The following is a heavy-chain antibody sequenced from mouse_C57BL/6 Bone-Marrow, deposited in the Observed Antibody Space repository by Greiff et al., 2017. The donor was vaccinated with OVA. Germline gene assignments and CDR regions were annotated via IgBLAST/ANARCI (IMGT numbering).Heavy chain of an antibody. Sequence: SGAELARPGASVKLSCKASGYTFTSYGISWVKQRTGQGLEWIGEIYPRSGNTYYNEKFKGKATLTADKSSSTAYMELRSLTSEDSAVYFCARWRPVYAMDYWGQGTSVTVSS. CDR2: IYPRSGNT. V-gene: IGHV1-81*01. CDR3: ARWRPVYAMDY. CDR1: GYTFTSYG. J-gene: IGHJ4*01.